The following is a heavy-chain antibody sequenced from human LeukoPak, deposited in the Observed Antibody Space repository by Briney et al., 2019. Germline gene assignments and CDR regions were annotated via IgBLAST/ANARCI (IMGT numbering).Heavy chain of an antibody. V-gene: IGHV3-64D*06. J-gene: IGHJ4*02. D-gene: IGHD2-2*01. CDR3: VTPVFFLNCSSTSWYYFDY. CDR2: ISSNGGST. CDR1: GFTFSSYA. Sequence: GGSLRLSCSASGFTFSSYAMHWVRQPPGKGLEYVSAISSNGGSTYYADSVKGRFTISRDNSKNKLYLQMRSLRAQDTAVYYCVTPVFFLNCSSTSWYYFDYWGQGTLVTVSS.